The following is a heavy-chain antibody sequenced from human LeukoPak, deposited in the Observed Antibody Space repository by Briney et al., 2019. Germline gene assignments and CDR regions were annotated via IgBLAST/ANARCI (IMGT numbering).Heavy chain of an antibody. D-gene: IGHD4/OR15-4a*01. CDR1: GFAFSSYA. Sequence: GGSLRLSCAASGFAFSSYAMSWVRQAPGKGLEWVSAISGSGGSTYYADSVKGRFTISRDNSKNTLYLQMNSLRAEDTAVYYCAKFYAVLRAYNWFDPWGQGTLVTVSS. V-gene: IGHV3-23*01. CDR2: ISGSGGST. J-gene: IGHJ5*02. CDR3: AKFYAVLRAYNWFDP.